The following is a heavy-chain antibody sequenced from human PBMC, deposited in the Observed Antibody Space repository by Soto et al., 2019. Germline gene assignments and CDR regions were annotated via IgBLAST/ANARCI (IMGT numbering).Heavy chain of an antibody. CDR2: VHPGSGSA. D-gene: IGHD3-22*01. V-gene: IGHV1-46*01. CDR3: GRCLSQYYYDSSGSAPGY. CDR1: GYTFSKFF. Sequence: ASVKVSCKASGYTFSKFFIHWVRQAPGQGLEWLGFVHPGSGSANYAQKFQGRVSMTRNTSISTAYMELSSLRSEDTAVYYCGRCLSQYYYDSSGSAPGYWGQGTLVTVSS. J-gene: IGHJ4*02.